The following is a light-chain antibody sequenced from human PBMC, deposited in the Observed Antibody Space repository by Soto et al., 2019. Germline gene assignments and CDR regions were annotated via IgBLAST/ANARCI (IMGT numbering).Light chain of an antibody. CDR2: EVS. CDR3: SSYTTSSTPV. Sequence: QSVLTQPASVSGSPGQSITISCTGTSRDVGYYNYVSWYQHHPGKVPKLMIYEVSNRPSGVSTRFSGSKSGNTASLAISGLQAEYEADYYCSSYTTSSTPVFGGGTKLTVL. J-gene: IGLJ3*02. V-gene: IGLV2-14*01. CDR1: SRDVGYYNY.